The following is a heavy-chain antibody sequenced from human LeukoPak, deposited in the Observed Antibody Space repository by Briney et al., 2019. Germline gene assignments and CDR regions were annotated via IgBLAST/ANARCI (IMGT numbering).Heavy chain of an antibody. Sequence: SETLSLTCAVYGGSFSGYYWSWIRQPPGKGLEWIGEINHSGSTNYNPSLKSRVTISVDTSKNQFSLKLSSVTPEDTAVYYCARGGIAAVLFDYWGQGTLVTVSS. V-gene: IGHV4-34*01. CDR2: INHSGST. CDR3: ARGGIAAVLFDY. D-gene: IGHD6-13*01. CDR1: GGSFSGYY. J-gene: IGHJ4*02.